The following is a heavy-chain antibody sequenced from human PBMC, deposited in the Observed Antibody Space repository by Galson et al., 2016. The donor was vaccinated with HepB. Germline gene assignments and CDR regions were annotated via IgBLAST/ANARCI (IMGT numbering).Heavy chain of an antibody. Sequence: SLRLSCAASGFTFGDYAMSWFRQAPGMGLEWVGFIRSKTYGATTEYAASVKGRFSISRDDSNSIAYLQMNSLRAEDTAVYYCAKDLGAPYFYGLDVWGQGTTVTVSS. D-gene: IGHD3-16*01. V-gene: IGHV3-49*03. CDR3: AKDLGAPYFYGLDV. CDR2: IRSKTYGATT. J-gene: IGHJ6*02. CDR1: GFTFGDYA.